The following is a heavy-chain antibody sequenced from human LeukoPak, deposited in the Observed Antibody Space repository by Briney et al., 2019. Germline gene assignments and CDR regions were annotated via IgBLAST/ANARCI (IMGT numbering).Heavy chain of an antibody. CDR2: ISGSGGST. CDR3: AKQTYDSSSYGVDY. V-gene: IGHV3-23*01. J-gene: IGHJ4*02. D-gene: IGHD3-22*01. CDR1: GFTFSSYA. Sequence: GGSLRLSCAASGFTFSSYAMSWVRQAPGKGLEWVSAISGSGGSTYYADSVKGRFTISRDNSKNTLYLQMNSLRAEDTAVYYCAKQTYDSSSYGVDYWGQGTLVTVSS.